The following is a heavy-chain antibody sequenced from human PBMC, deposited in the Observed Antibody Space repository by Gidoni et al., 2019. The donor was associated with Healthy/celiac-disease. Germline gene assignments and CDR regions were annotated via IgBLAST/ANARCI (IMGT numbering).Heavy chain of an antibody. CDR3: ARLPYGVVPAATYVRRGAFDI. J-gene: IGHJ3*02. D-gene: IGHD2-2*01. Sequence: QVQLQQWGAGLLKPSETLSLPCAVYGGSFSGYYWSWIRQPPGTGLEWIGEINHSGSTNYNPSLKSRVTISVDTSKNQFSLKLSSVTAADTAVYYCARLPYGVVPAATYVRRGAFDIWGQGTMVTVSS. CDR1: GGSFSGYY. V-gene: IGHV4-34*01. CDR2: INHSGST.